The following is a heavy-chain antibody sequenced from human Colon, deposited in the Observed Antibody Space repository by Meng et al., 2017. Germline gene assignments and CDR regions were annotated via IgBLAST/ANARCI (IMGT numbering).Heavy chain of an antibody. Sequence: GESLKISCAASGFTFRSYAMSWVRQAPGKGLEWVSAISGSAGNTYYADSVKGRFTISRDNSKNTMYLQMNSLRAEDTAVYFCAKVQLGNFDYWGQGTLVTVSS. D-gene: IGHD7-27*01. V-gene: IGHV3-23*01. CDR2: ISGSAGNT. J-gene: IGHJ4*02. CDR3: AKVQLGNFDY. CDR1: GFTFRSYA.